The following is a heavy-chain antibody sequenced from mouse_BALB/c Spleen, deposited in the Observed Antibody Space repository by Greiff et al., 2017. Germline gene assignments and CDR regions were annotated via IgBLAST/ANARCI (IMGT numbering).Heavy chain of an antibody. V-gene: IGHV5-6-4*01. CDR1: GFTFSSYT. CDR2: ISSGGSYT. CDR3: TREYDYFDY. Sequence: DVHLVESGGGLVKPGGSLKLSCAASGFTFSSYTMSWVRQTPEKRLEWVATISSGGSYTYYPDSVKGRFTISRDNAKNTLYLQMSSLKSEDTAMYYCTREYDYFDYWGQGTTLTVSS. D-gene: IGHD2-3*01. J-gene: IGHJ2*01.